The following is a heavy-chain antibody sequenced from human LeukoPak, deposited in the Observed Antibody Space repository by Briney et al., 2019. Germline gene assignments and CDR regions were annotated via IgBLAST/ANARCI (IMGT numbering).Heavy chain of an antibody. J-gene: IGHJ5*02. CDR3: ATSSNAPGNH. D-gene: IGHD2-2*01. Sequence: GGSLGLSCAASGFTCNGYWMSWVRQAPGKGLEWVANIKEDGSAQYYVGSVKGRFTISRDNAKNSLNLQMNSLRAEDTAVYYCATSSNAPGNHWGQGTLVTVSS. CDR2: IKEDGSAQ. V-gene: IGHV3-7*01. CDR1: GFTCNGYW.